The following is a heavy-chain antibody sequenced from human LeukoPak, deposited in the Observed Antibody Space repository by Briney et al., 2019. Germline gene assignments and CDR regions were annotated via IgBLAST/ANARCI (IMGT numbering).Heavy chain of an antibody. CDR2: IYPGDSDT. V-gene: IGHV5-51*01. CDR3: ARGSLAIAAAGTFDY. CDR1: GYTFTTYW. J-gene: IGHJ4*02. D-gene: IGHD6-25*01. Sequence: GESLKISCKGSGYTFTTYWIGWVRQMPGKGLEWMGIIYPGDSDTRYSPSFQGQVTISADKSISTAYLQWSSLKASDTAMYYCARGSLAIAAAGTFDYWGQGTLVTVSS.